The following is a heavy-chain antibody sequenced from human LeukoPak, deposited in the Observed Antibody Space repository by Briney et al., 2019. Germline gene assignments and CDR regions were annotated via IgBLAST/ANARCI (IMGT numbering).Heavy chain of an antibody. CDR2: INPSGGST. J-gene: IGHJ5*02. Sequence: GASVKVSCKASGYTFTSYYMHWVRQAPGQGLEWMGIINPSGGSTSYAQKFQGRVTMTRDTSTSTVYMELSSLRSEDTAVYYCARDPANYYDSSDYDLNWFDPWGQGTLVTVSS. CDR1: GYTFTSYY. D-gene: IGHD3-22*01. V-gene: IGHV1-46*01. CDR3: ARDPANYYDSSDYDLNWFDP.